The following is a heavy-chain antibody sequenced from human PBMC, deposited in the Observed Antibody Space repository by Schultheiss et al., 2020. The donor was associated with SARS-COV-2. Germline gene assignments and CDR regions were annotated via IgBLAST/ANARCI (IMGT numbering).Heavy chain of an antibody. CDR1: GFTFSSYA. D-gene: IGHD5-12*01. Sequence: ESLKISCAASGFTFSSYAMSWVRQAPGKGLEWIGEINHSGSTNYNPSLKSRVTISIDTSKNQFSLKLSSVTAADTAVYYCARGLGYDTQALEFDYWGQGTLVTVSS. CDR3: ARGLGYDTQALEFDY. CDR2: INHSGST. V-gene: IGHV4-34*01. J-gene: IGHJ4*02.